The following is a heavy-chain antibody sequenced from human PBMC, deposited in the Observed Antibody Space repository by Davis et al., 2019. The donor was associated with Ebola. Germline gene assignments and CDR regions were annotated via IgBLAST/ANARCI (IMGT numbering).Heavy chain of an antibody. V-gene: IGHV1-69*13. D-gene: IGHD3-3*01. J-gene: IGHJ4*02. CDR2: IIPIFGTA. CDR3: ARVAPSVYDFWMGLDY. CDR1: GGTFSSYA. Sequence: AASVKVSCKASGGTFSSYAISWVRQAPGQGLEWMGGIIPIFGTANYAQKFQGRVTITADESTSTAYVELSSLRSEDTAVYYCARVAPSVYDFWMGLDYWGQGTLVTVSS.